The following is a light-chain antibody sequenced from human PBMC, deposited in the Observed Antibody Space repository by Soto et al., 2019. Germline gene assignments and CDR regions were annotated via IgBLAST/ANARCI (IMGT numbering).Light chain of an antibody. CDR3: GTWDSSLRGMV. V-gene: IGLV1-51*02. CDR2: ENN. CDR1: SSNIGNNY. Sequence: QSVLTQPPSVSAAPGQKVTISCSGSSSNIGNNYVSWYQQLPGTAPKLLIYENNKRPSGIPDRFSGSKSGTSATLGITGLQTGDEADYYCGTWDSSLRGMVFGGGTKLTVL. J-gene: IGLJ2*01.